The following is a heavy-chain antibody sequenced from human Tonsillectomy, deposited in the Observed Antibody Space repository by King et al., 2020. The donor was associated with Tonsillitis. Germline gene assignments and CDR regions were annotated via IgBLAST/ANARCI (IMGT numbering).Heavy chain of an antibody. J-gene: IGHJ4*02. CDR1: GYTFTSYG. CDR2: ISTYNGHT. D-gene: IGHD2-8*01. V-gene: IGHV1-18*01. CDR3: ARMAYCTSGVYLHNRCYFDY. Sequence: VQLVESGAEVKKPGASVKVSCKASGYTFTSYGITWVRQAPGQGLEWMGWISTYNGHTNYAQKLQGRVTMTTDTSTSTAYMELRSLRSDDTAVYYCARMAYCTSGVYLHNRCYFDYWGLGTLVTVSS.